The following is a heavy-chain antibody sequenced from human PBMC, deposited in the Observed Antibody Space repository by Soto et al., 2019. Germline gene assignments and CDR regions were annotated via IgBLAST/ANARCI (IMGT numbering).Heavy chain of an antibody. CDR1: GGTFSSYT. CDR3: ATKIVATTEGSLDY. D-gene: IGHD5-12*01. CDR2: IIPILGIA. V-gene: IGHV1-69*02. Sequence: QVQLVQSGAEVKKPGSSVKVSCKASGGTFSSYTISWVRQAPGQGLEWMGRIIPILGIANYAQKFQGRVTITADKSTSTAYMEMSSLRSEDTAVYYCATKIVATTEGSLDYWGQGTLVTVSS. J-gene: IGHJ4*02.